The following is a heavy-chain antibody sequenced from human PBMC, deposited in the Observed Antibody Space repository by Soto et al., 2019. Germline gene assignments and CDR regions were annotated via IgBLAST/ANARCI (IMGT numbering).Heavy chain of an antibody. CDR2: IWYDGSNK. Sequence: GGSLRLSCAASGFTFSSYGMHWVRQAPGKGLEWVAVIWYDGSNKYYADSVKGRFTISRDNSKNTLYLQMNSLRAEDTALYYCARELRSRYYYYYYMDVWGKGTTVTVSS. CDR1: GFTFSSYG. D-gene: IGHD2-2*01. V-gene: IGHV3-33*01. CDR3: ARELRSRYYYYYYMDV. J-gene: IGHJ6*03.